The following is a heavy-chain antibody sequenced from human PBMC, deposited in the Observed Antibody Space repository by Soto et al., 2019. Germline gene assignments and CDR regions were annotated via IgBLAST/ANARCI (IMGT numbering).Heavy chain of an antibody. J-gene: IGHJ6*02. CDR1: GFSLSNARMG. D-gene: IGHD6-6*01. CDR3: AWISSSLLYYYGMDV. CDR2: IFSNDEK. V-gene: IGHV2-26*01. Sequence: QVTLKESGPVLVKPTETLTLTCTVSGFSLSNARMGVSWIRQPPGKALEWLAHIFSNDEKSYSTSLKSRLTISKDTSKSQVVLTMTNMDPVDTATYYCAWISSSLLYYYGMDVWGQGTTVTVSS.